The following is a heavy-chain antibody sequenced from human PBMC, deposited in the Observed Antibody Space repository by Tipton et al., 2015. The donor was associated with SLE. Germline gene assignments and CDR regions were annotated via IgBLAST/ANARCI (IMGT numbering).Heavy chain of an antibody. CDR1: GGSISSHY. Sequence: TLSLTCTVSGGSISSHYWSWIRQPPGKGLEWIGYIYYSGSTNYNPSLKSRVTISVDTSKNQFSLKLSSVTAADTAVYYCASLDSDYYDSSGSWGQGTLVTVSS. CDR3: ASLDSDYYDSSGS. D-gene: IGHD3-22*01. J-gene: IGHJ4*02. CDR2: IYYSGST. V-gene: IGHV4-59*08.